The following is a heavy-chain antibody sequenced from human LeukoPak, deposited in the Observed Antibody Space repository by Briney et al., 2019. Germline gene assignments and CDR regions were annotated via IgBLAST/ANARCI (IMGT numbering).Heavy chain of an antibody. CDR3: ARSPPWGYSYGRFDY. CDR2: IYYSGST. Sequence: SQTLSLTCTVPGGSISSGGYYWSWIRQHPGKGLEWIGYIYYSGSTYYNPSLKSRVTISVDTSKNQFSLKLSSVTAADTAVYYCARSPPWGYSYGRFDYWGQGTLVTVSS. D-gene: IGHD5-18*01. V-gene: IGHV4-31*03. J-gene: IGHJ4*02. CDR1: GGSISSGGYY.